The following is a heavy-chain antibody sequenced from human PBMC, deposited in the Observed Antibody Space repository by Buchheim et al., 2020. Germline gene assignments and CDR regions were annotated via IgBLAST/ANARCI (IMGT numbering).Heavy chain of an antibody. Sequence: QVQLVQSGGGVVQPGKSLRLSCAASGFTFRNYGMHWVRQAPGKGLGCVAVISYDGNDKYYVDSVKGRFTISRDNSKTTLYLQMNSLRSEDTAVYFCAKGIKGGYNYYGMDVWGQGTT. CDR3: AKGIKGGYNYYGMDV. J-gene: IGHJ6*02. CDR1: GFTFRNYG. D-gene: IGHD5-24*01. V-gene: IGHV3-30*18. CDR2: ISYDGNDK.